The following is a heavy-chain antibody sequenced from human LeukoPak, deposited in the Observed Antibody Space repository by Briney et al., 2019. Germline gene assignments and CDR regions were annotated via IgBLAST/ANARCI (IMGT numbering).Heavy chain of an antibody. CDR1: GRSISSYY. D-gene: IGHD5-18*01. CDR2: IHISGST. CDR3: ARDGGYSYGYSLDC. V-gene: IGHV4-4*07. Sequence: PSETLSLTCTVSGRSISSYYWRWIRQPAGKGLEWIGCIHISGSTNYNPSLKSRLTMSVDTSKNQFSLKLSSVTAADTAVYYCARDGGYSYGYSLDCWGQGTLVTVSS. J-gene: IGHJ4*02.